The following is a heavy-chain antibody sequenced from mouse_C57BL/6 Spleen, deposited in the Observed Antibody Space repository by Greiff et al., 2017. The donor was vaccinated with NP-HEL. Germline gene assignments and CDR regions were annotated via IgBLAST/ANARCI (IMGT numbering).Heavy chain of an antibody. CDR2: IYTYNGGS. D-gene: IGHD4-1*01. V-gene: IGHV1-31*01. CDR3: ARAGDWYFDV. CDR1: GYSFTGYY. Sequence: VQLQQSGPELVKPGASVKISCKASGYSFTGYYMHWVKQSHGNILVWIGYIYTYNGGSSYNQKFKGKTTLTVDKSSSTAYMEFRSLTTEDSAVYYCARAGDWYFDVWGTGTTVTVSS. J-gene: IGHJ1*03.